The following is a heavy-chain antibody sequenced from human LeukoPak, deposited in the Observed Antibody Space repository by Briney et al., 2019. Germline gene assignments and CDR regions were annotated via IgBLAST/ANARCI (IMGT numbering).Heavy chain of an antibody. Sequence: XCAXXGXXXXSYGMSWVRQAPGKGLEWFSTITVSGSSTYYADSVKGRFTISRDNSKNTLYLQMNSLRAEDTAVYYCAKGTDFDSWGQGTLVTVSS. CDR2: ITVSGSST. J-gene: IGHJ4*02. CDR3: AKGTDFDS. D-gene: IGHD2-2*01. V-gene: IGHV3-23*01. CDR1: GXXXXSYG.